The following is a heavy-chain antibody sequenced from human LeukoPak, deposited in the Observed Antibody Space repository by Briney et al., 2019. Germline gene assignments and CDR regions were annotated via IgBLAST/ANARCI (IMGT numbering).Heavy chain of an antibody. CDR3: ARDSELTGDRTDY. CDR2: ISLSYTT. D-gene: IGHD1-7*01. CDR1: GFTLSSYE. V-gene: IGHV3-48*03. J-gene: IGHJ4*02. Sequence: PGGSLRLSCAASGFTLSSYEMNWVREAPGKGLEWVSYISLSYTTLYADSVKGRFTISRDDAKNSLFLQMKSMRPKDKALDYCARDSELTGDRTDYWGQGTLVTVSS.